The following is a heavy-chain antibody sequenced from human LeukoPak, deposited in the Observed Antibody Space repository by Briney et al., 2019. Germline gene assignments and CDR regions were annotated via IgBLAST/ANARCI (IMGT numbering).Heavy chain of an antibody. V-gene: IGHV3-23*01. Sequence: GGSLRLSCAASGFTFSSCAMNWVRQAPGKGLEWVSGISGSGGITHYADSVRGRFTISRDNSKNTLYLQMNSLRAEDTAVYYCAKQRVVAATHYYYMDVWGKGTTVTISS. CDR1: GFTFSSCA. CDR2: ISGSGGIT. D-gene: IGHD2-15*01. J-gene: IGHJ6*03. CDR3: AKQRVVAATHYYYMDV.